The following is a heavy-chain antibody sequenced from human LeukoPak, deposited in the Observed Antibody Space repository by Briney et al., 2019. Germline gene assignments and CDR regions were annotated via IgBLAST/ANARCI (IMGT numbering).Heavy chain of an antibody. J-gene: IGHJ4*02. CDR3: ARGPLGGVGATN. V-gene: IGHV1-2*02. CDR1: GYTFTDYY. Sequence: ASVKVSCKASGYTFTDYYIHWVRQAPGQGLEWMGWINPNSGGTNYAQNFQGRVTMTRDTSISTAYMELSRLRSDDTAVYYCARGPLGGVGATNWGQGTLVTVSS. D-gene: IGHD1-26*01. CDR2: INPNSGGT.